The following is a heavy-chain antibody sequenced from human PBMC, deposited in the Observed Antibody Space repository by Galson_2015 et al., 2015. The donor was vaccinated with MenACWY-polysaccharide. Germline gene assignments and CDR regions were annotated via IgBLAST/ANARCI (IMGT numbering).Heavy chain of an antibody. V-gene: IGHV3-33*01. J-gene: IGHJ3*02. CDR2: IWSGGRNQ. CDR3: VRERGPFDASDT. Sequence: SLRLSCAASGFSFSTYGMHWVRQAPGKGLEWVAVIWSGGRNQYYADSVRGRFTISRDNSKNTVSLQMNSLRPEDTAVYYCVRERGPFDASDTWGQGTMVTVSS. CDR1: GFSFSTYG. D-gene: IGHD3-10*01.